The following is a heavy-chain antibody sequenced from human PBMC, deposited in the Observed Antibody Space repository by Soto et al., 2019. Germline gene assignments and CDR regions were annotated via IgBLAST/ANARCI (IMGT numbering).Heavy chain of an antibody. CDR2: ISPMFGAA. CDR1: GGTFNTYA. Sequence: QVQLVQSGAEMKKPGSSVKVSCQSSGGTFNTYAMNWVRQAPGQGPEWMGDISPMFGAANYAPKFQGRVTITADKATGTSYIQLSSLTSEDTALYFCAREVQVHTPAFVYWGQGTLVTVSS. V-gene: IGHV1-69*06. J-gene: IGHJ4*02. CDR3: AREVQVHTPAFVY. D-gene: IGHD3-10*01.